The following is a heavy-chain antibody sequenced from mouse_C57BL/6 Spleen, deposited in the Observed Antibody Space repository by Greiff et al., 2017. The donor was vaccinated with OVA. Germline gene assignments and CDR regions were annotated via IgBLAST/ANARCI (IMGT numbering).Heavy chain of an antibody. D-gene: IGHD2-4*01. CDR3: ARVYYDYDWFAY. Sequence: VQLQQSGPELVKPGASVKISCKASGYAFSSSWMNWVKQRPGKGLEWIGRIYPGDGDTNYNGKFKGKATLTEDKSSSTAYMQLSSLTSEDSAVYFCARVYYDYDWFAYWGQGTLVTVSA. J-gene: IGHJ3*01. CDR1: GYAFSSSW. CDR2: IYPGDGDT. V-gene: IGHV1-82*01.